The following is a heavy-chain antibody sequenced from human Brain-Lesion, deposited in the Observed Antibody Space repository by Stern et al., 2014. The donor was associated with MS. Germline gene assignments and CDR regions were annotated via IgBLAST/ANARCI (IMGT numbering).Heavy chain of an antibody. V-gene: IGHV4-61*02. D-gene: IGHD2-2*01. CDR2: IFNSGST. J-gene: IGHJ6*02. CDR1: GGSISSGGYY. Sequence: VQLVESGPGLVKPSQTLSLSCTVSGGSISSGGYYWSWIRQPAGKGLEWIGRIFNSGSTRYNPSLKSRVTISIDTSKNQFSRRLNPMTAADTAVYYCARGRVVPGFQYYATDVWGQGTTVIVSS. CDR3: ARGRVVPGFQYYATDV.